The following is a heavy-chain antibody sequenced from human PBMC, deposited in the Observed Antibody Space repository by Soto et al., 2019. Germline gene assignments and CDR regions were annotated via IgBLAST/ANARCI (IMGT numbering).Heavy chain of an antibody. V-gene: IGHV3-33*01. CDR3: ARERYYGSGSANPFDY. CDR1: GFTFSDYG. J-gene: IGHJ4*02. CDR2: IWYDGSNK. D-gene: IGHD3-10*01. Sequence: GGSLRLSCAASGFTFSDYGMHWVRQAPGKGLEWVAVIWYDGSNKYYADSVKGRFTISRDNSKNTLYLQMNSLRAEDTAVYYCARERYYGSGSANPFDYWGQGTLVTVSS.